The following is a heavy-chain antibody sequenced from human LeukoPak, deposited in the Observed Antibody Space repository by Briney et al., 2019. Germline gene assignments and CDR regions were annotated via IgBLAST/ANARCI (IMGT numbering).Heavy chain of an antibody. J-gene: IGHJ4*02. CDR3: AEDLRNSGYYNY. D-gene: IGHD3-3*01. Sequence: GGSLRLSCAASGFTFSSYAMSWVRQAPGKGLEWVSAMSGSGGSTCYADSVKGRFTISRDNAKNTLYLQMNSLRAEDTAVYYCAEDLRNSGYYNYWGQGTLVTVSS. CDR2: MSGSGGST. V-gene: IGHV3-23*01. CDR1: GFTFSSYA.